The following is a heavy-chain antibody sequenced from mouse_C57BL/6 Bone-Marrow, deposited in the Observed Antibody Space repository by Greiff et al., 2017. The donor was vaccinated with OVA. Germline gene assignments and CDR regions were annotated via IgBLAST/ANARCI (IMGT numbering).Heavy chain of an antibody. CDR3: ATTGSYYYAMDY. CDR1: GYTFTSYW. D-gene: IGHD4-1*02. Sequence: QVQLQQPGAELVRPGTSVKLSCKASGYTFTSYWMHWVKQRPGQGLEWIGVIDPSDSYTNYNQKFKGKATLTVDTSSSTAYMQLSSLTSEDSAVYYCATTGSYYYAMDYWGQGTSVTVSS. CDR2: IDPSDSYT. J-gene: IGHJ4*01. V-gene: IGHV1-59*01.